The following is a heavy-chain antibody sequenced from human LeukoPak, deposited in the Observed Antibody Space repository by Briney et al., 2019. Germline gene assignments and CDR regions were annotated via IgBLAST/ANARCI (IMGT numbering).Heavy chain of an antibody. Sequence: PGGSLRLSCAASGITFGSYWMTWVRQAPAKGLGWVSAISGSGGSTYYADSVKGRFTISRDNSKNTLYLQMNSLRAEDTAVYYCAKFNKAGYSFGTGYFDYWGQGTLVTVSS. D-gene: IGHD5-18*01. CDR3: AKFNKAGYSFGTGYFDY. V-gene: IGHV3-23*01. J-gene: IGHJ4*02. CDR2: ISGSGGST. CDR1: GITFGSYW.